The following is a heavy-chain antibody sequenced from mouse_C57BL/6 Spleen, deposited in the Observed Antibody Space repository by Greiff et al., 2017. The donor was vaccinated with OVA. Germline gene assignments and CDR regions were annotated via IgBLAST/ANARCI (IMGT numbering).Heavy chain of an antibody. CDR3: ARFITYVDYAMDY. Sequence: VQLKESGPELVKPGASVKIPCKASGYTFTDYNMDWVKQSHGKSLEWIGDINPNNGGTIYNQKFKGKATLTVDKSSSTAYMELRSLTSEDTAVYYCARFITYVDYAMDYWGQGTSVTVSS. V-gene: IGHV1-18*01. CDR1: GYTFTDYN. CDR2: INPNNGGT. J-gene: IGHJ4*01. D-gene: IGHD1-1*01.